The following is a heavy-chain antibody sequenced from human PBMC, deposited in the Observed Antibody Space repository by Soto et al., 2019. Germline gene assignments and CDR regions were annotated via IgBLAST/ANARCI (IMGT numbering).Heavy chain of an antibody. CDR3: ARGYCSSTSCYGIRDWFDP. V-gene: IGHV3-30-3*01. Sequence: PGGSLRLSCAASGFTFSSYAMHWVRQAPGKGLEWVAVISYDGSNKYYADSVKGRFTISRDNSKNTLYLQMNSLRAEDTAVYYCARGYCSSTSCYGIRDWFDPWGQGTLVTVSS. D-gene: IGHD2-2*01. CDR2: ISYDGSNK. CDR1: GFTFSSYA. J-gene: IGHJ5*02.